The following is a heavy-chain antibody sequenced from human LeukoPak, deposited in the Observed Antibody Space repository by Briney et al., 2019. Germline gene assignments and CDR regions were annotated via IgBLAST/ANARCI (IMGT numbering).Heavy chain of an antibody. V-gene: IGHV3-23*01. J-gene: IGHJ3*02. CDR3: AKDLPRPPIGELFIGSDAFDI. CDR2: ISGSGGST. CDR1: GFTFSSYA. Sequence: GGSLRLSCAASGFTFSSYAMSWVRQAPGKGLDWVSAISGSGGSTYYADSVKGRFTISRDNSKNTLYLQMNSLRAEHTAVYYCAKDLPRPPIGELFIGSDAFDIWGQGTMVTVSS. D-gene: IGHD3-10*01.